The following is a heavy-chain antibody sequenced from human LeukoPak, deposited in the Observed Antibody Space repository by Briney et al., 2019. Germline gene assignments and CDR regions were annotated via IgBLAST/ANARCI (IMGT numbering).Heavy chain of an antibody. V-gene: IGHV3-7*01. J-gene: IGHJ3*02. D-gene: IGHD3-22*01. CDR1: GFTFSSYW. CDR3: ARATMIVVVLDAFDI. Sequence: PGGSLRLSCAASGFTFSSYWMSWVRQAPGKGLEWVANIKQDGSEQYYVDSVKGRFTISRDNAKNSLYLQMNSLRAQDTAVYYCARATMIVVVLDAFDIWGQGTMVTVSS. CDR2: IKQDGSEQ.